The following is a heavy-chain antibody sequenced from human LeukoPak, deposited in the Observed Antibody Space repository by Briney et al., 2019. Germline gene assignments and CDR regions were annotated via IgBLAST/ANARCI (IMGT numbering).Heavy chain of an antibody. CDR1: GFTFSSYW. Sequence: GGSLRLSCAASGFTFSSYWMTWVRRAPGKGLEWVSTISGSGGSAYYADSVKGRFTISRDNSENTLYLQMNSLRAEDTAVYYCAKDHQYGYFDYWGQGTLVTVSS. D-gene: IGHD2-2*01. J-gene: IGHJ4*02. CDR3: AKDHQYGYFDY. CDR2: ISGSGGSA. V-gene: IGHV3-23*01.